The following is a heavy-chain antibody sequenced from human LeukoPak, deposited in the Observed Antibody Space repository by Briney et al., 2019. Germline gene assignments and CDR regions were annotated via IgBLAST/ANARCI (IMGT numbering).Heavy chain of an antibody. V-gene: IGHV5-51*01. D-gene: IGHD1-26*01. CDR3: AGMGKKTGTPFYYPYRDV. Sequence: GESLKISCKGSGYSFTTYWVGWVRQMPGKGLEWMGMIYPDDSDTRYSPSFQGQVTISADKSISTAYLQWSSLKASDTASYYCAGMGKKTGTPFYYPYRDVWGEGTTVPVPS. J-gene: IGHJ6*03. CDR1: GYSFTTYW. CDR2: IYPDDSDT.